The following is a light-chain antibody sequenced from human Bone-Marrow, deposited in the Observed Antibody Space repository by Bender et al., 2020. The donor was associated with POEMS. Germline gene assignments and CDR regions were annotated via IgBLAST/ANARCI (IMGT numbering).Light chain of an antibody. V-gene: IGLV2-23*02. CDR3: CSYAGTTNWL. CDR1: DSDIGTFKL. J-gene: IGLJ3*02. CDR2: EVS. Sequence: QSVLTQPPSVSGAPGQRVTISCTGTDSDIGTFKLVSWYQQHPGKAPKVLIYEVSKRPSGVSSRFFGSKSDNTASLTISGLQAEDEADYYCCSYAGTTNWLFGGGTKVTVL.